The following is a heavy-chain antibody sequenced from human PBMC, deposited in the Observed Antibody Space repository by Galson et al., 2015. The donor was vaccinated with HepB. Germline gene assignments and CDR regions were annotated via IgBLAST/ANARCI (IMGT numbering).Heavy chain of an antibody. CDR1: GYNFTSYW. CDR2: IDPSDSFS. D-gene: IGHD6-19*01. Sequence: QSGAEVKKPGESLRISFKGSGYNFTSYWISWVRQMPGKGLEWMGRIDPSDSFSHYSPSFQGHVTISADKSINTAFLQWSSLKASDTAIYYCARPPSESSGWAYYGMDVWGQGTTVIVSS. V-gene: IGHV5-10-1*01. J-gene: IGHJ6*02. CDR3: ARPPSESSGWAYYGMDV.